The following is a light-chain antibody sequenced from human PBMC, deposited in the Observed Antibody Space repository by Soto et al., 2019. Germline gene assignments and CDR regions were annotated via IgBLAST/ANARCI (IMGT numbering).Light chain of an antibody. CDR3: QQYGSSPST. CDR1: QSVRSDY. Sequence: EIVLTQSPATLSLSPGDRATLSCRASQSVRSDYFAWYQQKPGQAPRVIIFGASSRATGIPDRFSGSGSGTDFTLTISRLEPEDFAVYYCQQYGSSPSTFGQGTKVDIK. CDR2: GAS. J-gene: IGKJ1*01. V-gene: IGKV3-20*01.